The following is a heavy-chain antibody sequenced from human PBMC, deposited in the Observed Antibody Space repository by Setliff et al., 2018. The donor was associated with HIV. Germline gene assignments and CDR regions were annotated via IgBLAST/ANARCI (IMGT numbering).Heavy chain of an antibody. J-gene: IGHJ4*02. CDR1: GFTFSRDW. D-gene: IGHD3-3*01. CDR3: AKGRFLEWSD. Sequence: GSLRLSCAAFGFTFSRDWMHWVRQGPGKGLVWVARINSDGFKTNHADSVRGRFTIFRDNAKNTLFLQMNSLRAEDTAMYYCAKGRFLEWSDWGQGTLVTVSS. V-gene: IGHV3-74*01. CDR2: INSDGFKT.